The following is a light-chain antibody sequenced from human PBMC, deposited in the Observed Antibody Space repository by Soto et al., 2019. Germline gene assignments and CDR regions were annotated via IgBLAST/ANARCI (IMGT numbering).Light chain of an antibody. CDR1: SSDVGGYNY. Sequence: QSALTQPRSVSGSPGQSVTISCTGTSSDVGGYNYVSGYQQHPGKAPKLMIYDVSKRPSGGPDRFSGSKSGNTASLTISGLQAEDEADYYGCSYEGSYRVFGGGTKLTVL. CDR3: CSYEGSYRV. CDR2: DVS. V-gene: IGLV2-11*01. J-gene: IGLJ2*01.